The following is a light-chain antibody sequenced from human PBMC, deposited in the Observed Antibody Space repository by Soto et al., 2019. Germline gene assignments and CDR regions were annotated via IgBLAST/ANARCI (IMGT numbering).Light chain of an antibody. V-gene: IGLV1-40*01. CDR2: GNS. Sequence: QSVLTQPPSVSGAPGQRVTISCTGSSSNIGAGYDVHWYQQLPGTAPKLLIYGNSNRPSGVPDRFSGSKSGTSASLAITGLQAEDDADHDCKSYDSSLSGSYVFGTGTKVTV. J-gene: IGLJ1*01. CDR3: KSYDSSLSGSYV. CDR1: SSNIGAGYD.